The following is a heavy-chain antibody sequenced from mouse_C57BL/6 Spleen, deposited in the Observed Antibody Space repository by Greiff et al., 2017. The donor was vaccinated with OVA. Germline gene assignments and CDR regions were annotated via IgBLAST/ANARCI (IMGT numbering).Heavy chain of an antibody. J-gene: IGHJ4*01. CDR1: GFSLTSYG. CDR2: IWGVGST. V-gene: IGHV2-6*01. Sequence: VQLVESGPGLVAPSQSLSITCTVSGFSLTSYGVDWVRQSPGKGLEWLGVIWGVGSTNYNSALKSRLSISKDNSKSQVFLKMNSLQTDDTAMYYCARYDYEGVYAMDDWGQGTSVTVSS. CDR3: ARYDYEGVYAMDD. D-gene: IGHD2-4*01.